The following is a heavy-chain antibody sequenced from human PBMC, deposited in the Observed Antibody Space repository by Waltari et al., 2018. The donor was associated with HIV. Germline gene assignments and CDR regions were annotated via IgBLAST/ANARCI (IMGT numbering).Heavy chain of an antibody. D-gene: IGHD1-26*01. CDR2: SNSDGGRR. CDR1: GFTFSSYW. V-gene: IGHV3-74*01. CDR3: ARVGSGSYYNYCDY. Sequence: EVQLVESGGGLVQPGGSLSLSCAASGFTFSSYWMHWVRQAPGKGLVGVSRSNSDGGRRSYAGCVEGRFAISRDNAKNTLYLQMNSLRAEDTAVYYCARVGSGSYYNYCDYWGQGTLVTVSS. J-gene: IGHJ4*02.